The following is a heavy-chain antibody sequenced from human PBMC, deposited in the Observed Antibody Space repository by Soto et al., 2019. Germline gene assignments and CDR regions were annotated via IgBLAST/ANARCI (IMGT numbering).Heavy chain of an antibody. J-gene: IGHJ5*02. CDR3: ARGPTP. CDR2: INHSGST. Sequence: SETLSLTCAVYGGSFSGYYWSWIRQPPGKGLEWIGEINHSGSTNYNPSLKSRVTISVDTSKNQFSLKLSSVTAADTAVYYCARGPTPWGQGTLVTVSS. CDR1: GGSFSGYY. V-gene: IGHV4-34*01.